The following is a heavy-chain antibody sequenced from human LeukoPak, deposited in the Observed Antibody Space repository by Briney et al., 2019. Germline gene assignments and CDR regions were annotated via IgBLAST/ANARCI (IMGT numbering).Heavy chain of an antibody. CDR1: GFTFSSYA. J-gene: IGHJ3*02. CDR3: AGGDYDYAFDI. V-gene: IGHV3-30-3*01. Sequence: GGPLRLSCAASGFTFSSYAMHWVRQAPGKGLEWVAVISYDGSNKYYAASVKGRFTISRDNSKNTLYLQMNSLRAEDTAVYYCAGGDYDYAFDIWGQGTMVTVSS. D-gene: IGHD5-12*01. CDR2: ISYDGSNK.